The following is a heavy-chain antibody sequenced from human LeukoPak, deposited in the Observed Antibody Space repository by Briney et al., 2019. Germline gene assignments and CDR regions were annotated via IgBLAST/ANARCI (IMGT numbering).Heavy chain of an antibody. Sequence: SVKVSCKASGGTFSSYAISWVRQAPGQGLEWMGGIIPIFGTANYAQKFQGRVTITADESTSTAYMELSSLRSEDTAVYYCARERGGDILTGYRTHFDYWGQGTLVTVSS. CDR3: ARERGGDILTGYRTHFDY. D-gene: IGHD3-9*01. V-gene: IGHV1-69*13. J-gene: IGHJ4*02. CDR1: GGTFSSYA. CDR2: IIPIFGTA.